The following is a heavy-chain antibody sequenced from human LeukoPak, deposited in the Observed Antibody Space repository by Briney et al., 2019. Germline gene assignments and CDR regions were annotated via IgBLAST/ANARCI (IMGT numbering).Heavy chain of an antibody. V-gene: IGHV4-39*01. Sequence: SETLSLTCTVSGGSISSSSYYWGWIRQPPGKGLEWIGSIYYSGSTYYNPSLKSRVTISVDTSKNQFSLKLSSVTAADTAVYYCARVGWGDYDTDYWGQGTLVTVSS. CDR3: ARVGWGDYDTDY. CDR2: IYYSGST. CDR1: GGSISSSSYY. D-gene: IGHD4-17*01. J-gene: IGHJ4*02.